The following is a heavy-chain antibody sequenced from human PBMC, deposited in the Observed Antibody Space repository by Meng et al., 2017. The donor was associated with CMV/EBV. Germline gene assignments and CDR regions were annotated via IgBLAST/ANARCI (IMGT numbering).Heavy chain of an antibody. D-gene: IGHD3-3*01. Sequence: ASVKVSCKASGYTFTSYGISWVRQAPGQGLEWMGWISAYNGNTNYAQKLQGRVIMTTDTSTSTAYMELRSLRSDDTAVYYCARGGFLEWLTHYYYYGMDVWGQGTTVTVSS. CDR3: ARGGFLEWLTHYYYYGMDV. V-gene: IGHV1-18*01. CDR2: ISAYNGNT. CDR1: GYTFTSYG. J-gene: IGHJ6*02.